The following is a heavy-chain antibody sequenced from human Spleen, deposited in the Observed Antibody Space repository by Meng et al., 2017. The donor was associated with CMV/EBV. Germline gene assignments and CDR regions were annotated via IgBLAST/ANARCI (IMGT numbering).Heavy chain of an antibody. CDR3: ARGVDFLSNDRPFDF. V-gene: IGHV4-59*01. D-gene: IGHD3-3*01. J-gene: IGHJ4*02. CDR2: VYYSGTT. CDR1: GGSISGYY. Sequence: GSLRLSCTVSGGSISGYYWSWIRQPPGRGLEWIAYVYYSGTTNYNPSLKSRLTISVDTSRNQFSLNLTSVTAADTAVYYCARGVDFLSNDRPFDFWGQGTLVTVSS.